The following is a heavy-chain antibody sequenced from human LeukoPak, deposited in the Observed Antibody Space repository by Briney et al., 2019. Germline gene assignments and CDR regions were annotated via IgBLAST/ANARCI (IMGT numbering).Heavy chain of an antibody. D-gene: IGHD4-17*01. V-gene: IGHV4-59*01. CDR3: ARGLRGGLFDY. CDR1: GGSISSYY. CDR2: IYYSGST. J-gene: IGHJ4*02. Sequence: SETLSLTCTVSGGSISSYYCSWIRQPPGKGLEWIGYIYYSGSTNYNPSLKSRVTISVDTSKNQFSLKLSSVTAADTAVYYCARGLRGGLFDYWGQGTLVTVSS.